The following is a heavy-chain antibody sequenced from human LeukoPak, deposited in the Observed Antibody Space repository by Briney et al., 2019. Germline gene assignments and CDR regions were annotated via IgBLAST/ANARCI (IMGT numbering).Heavy chain of an antibody. CDR3: ARGGAAAASDDNWFDP. D-gene: IGHD6-13*01. CDR1: GYTFTGYY. Sequence: ASVKVSCKASGYTFTGYYMHWVRQAPGQGLEWMGWINPNSGGTNYAQKFQGRVTMTRDTSISTAYMELSRLRSDDTAVYYCARGGAAAASDDNWFDPWGQGTLVTVSS. V-gene: IGHV1-2*02. J-gene: IGHJ5*02. CDR2: INPNSGGT.